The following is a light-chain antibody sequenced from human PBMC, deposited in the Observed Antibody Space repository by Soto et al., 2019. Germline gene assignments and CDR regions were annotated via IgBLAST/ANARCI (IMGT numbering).Light chain of an antibody. CDR1: QSSSSW. V-gene: IGKV1-5*03. J-gene: IGKJ1*01. CDR3: QQSFTTWT. CDR2: KAS. Sequence: DIQMTQSPSTLSASVGDSVSITWRASQSSSSWLAWYQQKTGKAPKLLIYKASSLESGVPSRFSGSGSGTEFTLTIRSLQPDDFATYYCQQSFTTWTXGQGTKVDIK.